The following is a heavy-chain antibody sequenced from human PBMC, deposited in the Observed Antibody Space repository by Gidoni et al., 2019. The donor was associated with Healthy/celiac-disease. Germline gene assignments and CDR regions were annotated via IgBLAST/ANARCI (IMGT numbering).Heavy chain of an antibody. CDR1: GCTFSSDS. CDR2: ISSSSSTI. Sequence: EVQLVESGGGLVQPGGSLRLSCAASGCTFSSDSMNWVRQAPGKGLGWVSYISSSSSTIYYADSVKGRFTISRDNAKNSLYLQMNSLRDEDTAVYYCASRRIQLWSHLTFDYGMDVWGQGTTVTVSS. CDR3: ASRRIQLWSHLTFDYGMDV. D-gene: IGHD5-18*01. V-gene: IGHV3-48*02. J-gene: IGHJ6*02.